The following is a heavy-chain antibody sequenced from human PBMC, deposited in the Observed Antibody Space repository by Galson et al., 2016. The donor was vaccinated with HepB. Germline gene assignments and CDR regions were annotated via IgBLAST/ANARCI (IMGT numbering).Heavy chain of an antibody. D-gene: IGHD6-19*01. V-gene: IGHV1-69*13. CDR1: GGTFSSYA. Sequence: SVKVSCKASGGTFSSYAIYWVRQAPGQGLEWMGGIIPIFGTANYAQKFQGRVTITADESTSTAYMELSSLRSEDTAMYYFARDHIAVAAMDVWGKGTTVTVSS. CDR2: IIPIFGTA. J-gene: IGHJ6*03. CDR3: ARDHIAVAAMDV.